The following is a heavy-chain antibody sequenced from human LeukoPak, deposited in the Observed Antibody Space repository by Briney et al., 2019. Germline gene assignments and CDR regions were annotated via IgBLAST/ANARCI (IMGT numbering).Heavy chain of an antibody. CDR3: AHVDTAMVNQYYFDY. CDR1: GFTVSSNY. D-gene: IGHD5-18*01. CDR2: IYSGGST. V-gene: IGHV3-53*01. J-gene: IGHJ4*02. Sequence: GGSLRLSCAASGFTVSSNYMSWVRQAPGKGLEWLSVIYSGGSTYYADSVKGRFTISRDNSKNTLYLQMNSLTAKDTAVYYCAHVDTAMVNQYYFDYWGQGTLVTVSS.